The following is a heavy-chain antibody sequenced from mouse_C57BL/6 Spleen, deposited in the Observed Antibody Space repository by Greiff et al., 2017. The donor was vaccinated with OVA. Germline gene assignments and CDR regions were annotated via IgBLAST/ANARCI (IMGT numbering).Heavy chain of an antibody. CDR2: FYPGSGST. CDR3: ARSALGYYDY. V-gene: IGHV1-55*01. D-gene: IGHD3-3*01. CDR1: GYTFTSYW. Sequence: QVQLQQPGAELVKPGASVKMSCKASGYTFTSYWITWVKQRPGQGLEWIGDFYPGSGSTNYNEKFKSKATMTVATSSSTAYMQLSSLTSEDSAVYYCARSALGYYDYWGQGTTLTVSS. J-gene: IGHJ2*01.